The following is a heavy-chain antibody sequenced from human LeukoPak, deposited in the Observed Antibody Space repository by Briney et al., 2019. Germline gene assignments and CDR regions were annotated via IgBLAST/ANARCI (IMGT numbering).Heavy chain of an antibody. J-gene: IGHJ4*02. CDR2: ISWNSGSI. V-gene: IGHV3-9*01. CDR3: AKNILAVAGYVFDY. CDR1: GFTFYDYA. Sequence: PGGSLRLSCAASGFTFYDYAMHWVRQAPGKGLEWVSGISWNSGSIGYADSVKGRFTISRDNAKNSLYLQMNSLRAEDTALYYCAKNILAVAGYVFDYWGQGTLVTVSS. D-gene: IGHD6-19*01.